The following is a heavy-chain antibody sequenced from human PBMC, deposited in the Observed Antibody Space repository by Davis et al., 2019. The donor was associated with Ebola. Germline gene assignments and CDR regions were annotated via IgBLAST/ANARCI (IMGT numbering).Heavy chain of an antibody. Sequence: SETLSLTCDVSGGSISTTNWWNWVRQPPGKGLEWIGEIYHSGNTNYNPSLKSRVTISVDKSKNQFSLKLSSVTAADTAVYYCARLQSRGYYYDGSGYHPGEWGQGTQVTVSS. CDR2: IYHSGNT. D-gene: IGHD3-22*01. J-gene: IGHJ1*01. V-gene: IGHV4-4*02. CDR3: ARLQSRGYYYDGSGYHPGE. CDR1: GGSISTTNW.